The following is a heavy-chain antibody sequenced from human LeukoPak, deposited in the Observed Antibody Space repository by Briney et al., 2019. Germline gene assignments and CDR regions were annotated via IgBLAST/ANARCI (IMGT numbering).Heavy chain of an antibody. CDR2: INPNSGGT. D-gene: IGHD3-10*01. CDR3: ARDEPNYYGSGSGWFDP. Sequence: ASVKVSCKASGYTFIGYYMHWVRQAPGQGLEWMGWINPNSGGTNYAQKFQGRVTMTRDTSISTAYMELSRLRSDDTAVYYCARDEPNYYGSGSGWFDPWGQGTLVTVSS. V-gene: IGHV1-2*02. CDR1: GYTFIGYY. J-gene: IGHJ5*02.